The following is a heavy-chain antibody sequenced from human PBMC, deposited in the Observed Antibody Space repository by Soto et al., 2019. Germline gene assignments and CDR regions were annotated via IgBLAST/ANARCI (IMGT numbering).Heavy chain of an antibody. CDR2: IWYDGSNK. CDR3: AREGRVTGTKFFDY. Sequence: PGGSLRLSCAASGFTFSSYGMHWVRRAPGKGLEWVAVIWYDGSNKYYADSVKGRFTISRDNSKNTLYLQMNSLRAEDTAVYYCAREGRVTGTKFFDYWGQGTLVTVSS. J-gene: IGHJ4*02. D-gene: IGHD1-7*01. V-gene: IGHV3-33*01. CDR1: GFTFSSYG.